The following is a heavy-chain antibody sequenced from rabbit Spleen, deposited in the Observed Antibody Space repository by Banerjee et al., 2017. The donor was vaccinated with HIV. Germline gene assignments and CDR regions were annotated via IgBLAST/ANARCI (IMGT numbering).Heavy chain of an antibody. CDR3: ARDGAGCSYFAL. Sequence: QLEESAGGLVQPGGSLTLTCTASGFSISSYYMNWVRQAPGKGLEWIGYIDPVFGITYYANWVNGRFSISRENAQNTVFLQMTSLTAADTATYFCARDGAGCSYFALWGQGTLVTVS. J-gene: IGHJ4*01. D-gene: IGHD8-1*01. CDR2: IDPVFGIT. CDR1: GFSISSYY. V-gene: IGHV1S7*01.